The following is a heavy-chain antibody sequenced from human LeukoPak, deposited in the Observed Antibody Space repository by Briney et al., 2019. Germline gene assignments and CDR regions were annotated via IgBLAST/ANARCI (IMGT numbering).Heavy chain of an antibody. CDR3: ANWRDIWGGYGFDS. V-gene: IGHV3-23*01. J-gene: IGHJ4*02. D-gene: IGHD3-3*01. Sequence: PGGSLRLSCAASGFVFSNYAMTWVRQAPGKGLEWVSSISGSGAATYYADSVKGRFIISRDNSKNSVFLQMNRLRGEDTAVYYCANWRDIWGGYGFDSWGQGTLVTVSS. CDR2: ISGSGAAT. CDR1: GFVFSNYA.